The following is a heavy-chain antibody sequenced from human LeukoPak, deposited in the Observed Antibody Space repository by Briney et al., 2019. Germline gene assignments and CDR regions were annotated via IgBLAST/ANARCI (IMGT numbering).Heavy chain of an antibody. CDR2: IYYTGTT. V-gene: IGHV4-39*07. J-gene: IGHJ3*02. Sequence: SETLSLTCTVSGGSITSSSYHWGWIRQPPGKGLEGIGSIYYTGTTYYNPSLKSRVSIFVDTSKNQFSLRLTSVNAADTAVYYCGRRDYGAGGDAFDIWGQGTMVTVSS. CDR1: GGSITSSSYH. D-gene: IGHD4/OR15-4a*01. CDR3: GRRDYGAGGDAFDI.